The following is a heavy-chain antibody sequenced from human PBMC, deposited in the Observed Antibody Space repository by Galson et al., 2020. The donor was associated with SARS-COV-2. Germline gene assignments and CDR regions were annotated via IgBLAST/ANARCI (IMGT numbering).Heavy chain of an antibody. J-gene: IGHJ6*02. CDR2: IYFSGNT. D-gene: IGHD2-2*01. CDR3: ARGGFCSNTSCRPYFSSGLDV. CDR1: GTSVNRYY. Sequence: SETLSLTCSVSGTSVNRYYWSWIRQTPGKGLEWISYIYFSGNTNYSPSLKSRVSVSLDTSKNQLSLRLNSVTSADTAVYYCARGGFCSNTSCRPYFSSGLDVWGQGTTVTVS. V-gene: IGHV4-59*02.